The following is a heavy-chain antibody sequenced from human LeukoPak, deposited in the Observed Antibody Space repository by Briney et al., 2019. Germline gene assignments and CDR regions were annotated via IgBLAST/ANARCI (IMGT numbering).Heavy chain of an antibody. D-gene: IGHD6-19*01. Sequence: VASVKVSCKASGYTFTSYAMNWVRQAPGQGLEWMGWINTNTGNPTYAQGFTGRFVFSLDTSVSTAYLQISSLKAEDTAVYYCARDGHSSGWYSRVQLDYWGQGTLVTVSS. CDR1: GYTFTSYA. CDR3: ARDGHSSGWYSRVQLDY. V-gene: IGHV7-4-1*02. J-gene: IGHJ4*02. CDR2: INTNTGNP.